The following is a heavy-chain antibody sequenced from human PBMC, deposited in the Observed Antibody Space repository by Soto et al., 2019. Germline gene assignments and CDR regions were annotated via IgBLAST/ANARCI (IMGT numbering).Heavy chain of an antibody. CDR2: ISASGGST. D-gene: IGHD4-17*01. J-gene: IGHJ6*03. CDR1: GFTFSTYG. V-gene: IGHV3-23*01. CDR3: AKDDTNGDPYYYYYYMDV. Sequence: GGSLRLSCAASGFTFSTYGMSWVRQAPGKGLEWVSCISASGGSTYYADSVKGRFTISRDNSKSTMYLQMNSLRAEDTALYYCAKDDTNGDPYYYYYYMDVWGKGTTVTVSS.